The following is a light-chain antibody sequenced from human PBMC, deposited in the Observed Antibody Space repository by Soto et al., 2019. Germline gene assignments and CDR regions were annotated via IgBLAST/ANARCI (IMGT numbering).Light chain of an antibody. V-gene: IGLV8-61*01. Sequence: QAVVTQEPSFSVSPGGTVTLTCGLSSGSVSTSSYPSWFQQTPGQAPRTLIYSTNTRSSGVPDRFSGSILGNKAALTITGAQADDESDYYCVLNMGSGIWVFGGGTKLTVL. CDR2: STN. CDR3: VLNMGSGIWV. J-gene: IGLJ3*02. CDR1: SGSVSTSSY.